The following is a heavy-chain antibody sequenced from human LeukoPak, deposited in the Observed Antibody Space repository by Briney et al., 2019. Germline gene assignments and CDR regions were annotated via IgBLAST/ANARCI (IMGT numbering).Heavy chain of an antibody. CDR3: ARAGSNWSTGYSLDY. V-gene: IGHV4-59*12. D-gene: IGHD6-13*01. J-gene: IGHJ4*02. CDR2: IYYSGST. Sequence: SETLSLTCTVSGGSISNYYWSWIRQPPGKGLDWIGYIYYSGSTNYNPSLKSRVTISVDTSKNQFSLKLSSVTAADTAVYYCARAGSNWSTGYSLDYWGQGTLVTVSS. CDR1: GGSISNYY.